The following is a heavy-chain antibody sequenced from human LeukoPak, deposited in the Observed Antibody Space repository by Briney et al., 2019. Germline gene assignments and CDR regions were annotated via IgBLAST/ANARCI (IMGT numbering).Heavy chain of an antibody. J-gene: IGHJ4*02. CDR3: ARGTGTTAYFDY. CDR1: GFTFSNYY. CDR2: ISSSSSYT. D-gene: IGHD1-1*01. Sequence: GGSLRLSCAASGFTFSNYYMSWIRQAPGKGLEWVSYISSSSSYTKYADSVKGRFTISRDNAKNSLYLQVNSLRAEDTAVYYCARGTGTTAYFDYWGQGTLVTVSS. V-gene: IGHV3-11*06.